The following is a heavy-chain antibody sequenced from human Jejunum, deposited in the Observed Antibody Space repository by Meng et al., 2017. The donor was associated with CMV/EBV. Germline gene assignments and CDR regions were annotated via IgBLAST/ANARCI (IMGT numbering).Heavy chain of an antibody. Sequence: SNSWMNWVRQAPGKGLEWVANIKNDGSEKSYVNSVKGRFTISRDNAKNSLYLQMNSLRAEDTAVYYCARDMYYVSSGFFGREDYWGQGTLVTVSS. CDR2: IKNDGSEK. V-gene: IGHV3-7*01. CDR1: SNSW. CDR3: ARDMYYVSSGFFGREDY. D-gene: IGHD3-22*01. J-gene: IGHJ4*02.